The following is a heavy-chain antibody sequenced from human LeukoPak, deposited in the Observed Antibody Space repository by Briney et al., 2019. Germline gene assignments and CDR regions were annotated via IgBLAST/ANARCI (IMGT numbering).Heavy chain of an antibody. J-gene: IGHJ3*02. Sequence: PGRSLRLSCAASGFXFSSYGMHWVRQAPGKGLEWVAVISYDGSNKYYADSVKGRFTISRDNSKNTLYLQMNSLRAEDTAVYYCVFEGRADAFDIWGQGTMVTVSS. CDR1: GFXFSSYG. D-gene: IGHD3-10*01. CDR3: VFEGRADAFDI. V-gene: IGHV3-30*03. CDR2: ISYDGSNK.